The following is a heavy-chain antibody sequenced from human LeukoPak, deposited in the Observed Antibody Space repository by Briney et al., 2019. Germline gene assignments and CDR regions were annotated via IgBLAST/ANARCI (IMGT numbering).Heavy chain of an antibody. CDR3: ARRADSSGYYYAHFDY. CDR1: GYSFTSYW. V-gene: IGHV5-51*01. CDR2: IYPGDSDT. Sequence: RRGESLKISCKGSGYSFTSYWIGWVRQMPGKGLEWMGIIYPGDSDTRYSPSFQCQVTISADKSISTAYLQWSSMKASDTAMYYCARRADSSGYYYAHFDYWGQGTLVTVSS. J-gene: IGHJ4*02. D-gene: IGHD3-22*01.